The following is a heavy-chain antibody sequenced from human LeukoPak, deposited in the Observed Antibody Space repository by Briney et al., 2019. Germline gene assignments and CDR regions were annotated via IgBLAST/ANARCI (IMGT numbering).Heavy chain of an antibody. CDR3: ANGGRYSSGFDP. J-gene: IGHJ5*02. Sequence: PGGSLRLSCAASGFTFSSYGMHWVRQAPGKGLEWVAFIRYDGSNKYYADSVKGRFTISRDNSKNTLYLQINSLRAEDTAVYYCANGGRYSSGFDPWGQGTLVTVSS. V-gene: IGHV3-30*02. CDR1: GFTFSSYG. D-gene: IGHD5-12*01. CDR2: IRYDGSNK.